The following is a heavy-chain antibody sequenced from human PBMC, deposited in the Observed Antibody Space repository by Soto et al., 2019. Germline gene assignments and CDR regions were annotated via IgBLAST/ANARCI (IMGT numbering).Heavy chain of an antibody. CDR3: ARYSGYDKDYYYYGMDV. J-gene: IGHJ6*02. V-gene: IGHV1-69*01. D-gene: IGHD5-12*01. Sequence: SVKVSCQASGFTFSSYSISWVLQAPGQGLEWMGGIIPIFGTANYAQKFQGRVTITADESTSTAYMELSSLRSEDTAVYYCARYSGYDKDYYYYGMDVWGQGTTVT. CDR2: IIPIFGTA. CDR1: GFTFSSYS.